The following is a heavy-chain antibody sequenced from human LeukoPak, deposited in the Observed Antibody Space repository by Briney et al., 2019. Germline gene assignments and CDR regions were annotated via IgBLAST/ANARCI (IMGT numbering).Heavy chain of an antibody. CDR1: GFTFSSYA. CDR2: ISGDGVSP. Sequence: GGSLRLSWAASGFTFSSYAMHWFRQAPGKGLECVSAISGDGVSPYYADSVRGRFTISRDNSKNTLYLQMNSLRVEDTAVYFCARDPGAFPYFFDCWGQGTLVTVSS. D-gene: IGHD4/OR15-4a*01. V-gene: IGHV3-23*01. CDR3: ARDPGAFPYFFDC. J-gene: IGHJ4*02.